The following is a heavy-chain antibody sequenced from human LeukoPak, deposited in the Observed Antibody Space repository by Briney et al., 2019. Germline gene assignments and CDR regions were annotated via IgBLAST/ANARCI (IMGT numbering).Heavy chain of an antibody. V-gene: IGHV1-24*01. CDR1: VFALTELS. J-gene: IGHJ6*04. Sequence: ASVTLSLTVSVFALTELSMHWVRQAHGTGLGLEGGFDLNDGERVYSNSFRNRVILTDDRSSNTAYMDLRSLGADDTAVYYCATGVYCATTTCPGHGNYYYVMDVWGEGTTVTVTS. CDR2: FDLNDGER. CDR3: ATGVYCATTTCPGHGNYYYVMDV. D-gene: IGHD2-21*01.